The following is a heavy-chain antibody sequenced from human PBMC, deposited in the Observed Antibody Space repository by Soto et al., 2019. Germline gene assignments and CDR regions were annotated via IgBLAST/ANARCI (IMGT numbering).Heavy chain of an antibody. CDR3: ARCSGGTCYASYAFDI. J-gene: IGHJ3*02. Sequence: PGGSLRLSCAASGFTFSSYAMSWVRQAPGKGLEWVSAISGSGGSTYYADSVKGRFTISRDNSKNTLYLQMNSLRAEDTAVYYCARCSGGTCYASYAFDIWGQGTMVTVSS. V-gene: IGHV3-23*01. CDR2: ISGSGGST. CDR1: GFTFSSYA. D-gene: IGHD2-15*01.